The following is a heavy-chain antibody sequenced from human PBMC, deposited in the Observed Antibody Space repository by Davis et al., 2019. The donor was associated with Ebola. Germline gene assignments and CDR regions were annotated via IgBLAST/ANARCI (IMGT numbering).Heavy chain of an antibody. Sequence: SETLSLTCTVSGGSISSSSYYWGWIRQPPGKGLEWIGSIYYSGSTYYNPSLKSRVTISVDTSKNQFSLKLSSVTAADTAVYYCARQDPITMIVVGDYWGQGTLVTVSS. CDR1: GGSISSSSYY. CDR2: IYYSGST. J-gene: IGHJ4*02. V-gene: IGHV4-39*01. CDR3: ARQDPITMIVVGDY. D-gene: IGHD3-22*01.